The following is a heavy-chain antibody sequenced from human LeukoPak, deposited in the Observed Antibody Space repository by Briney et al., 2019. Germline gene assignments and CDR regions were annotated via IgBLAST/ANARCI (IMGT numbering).Heavy chain of an antibody. D-gene: IGHD2-2*01. CDR3: ARHGVVPATDDAFDI. CDR2: ISLADSAT. CDR1: GYSFTHYW. Sequence: GESLKISCKLSGYSFTHYWIGWVRQMPGKGLDWMGIISLADSATSYSLTFRGLVTLSADKSINTAYLHWSSLKASDTALYYCARHGVVPATDDAFDIWGQGTMVTVSS. V-gene: IGHV5-51*01. J-gene: IGHJ3*02.